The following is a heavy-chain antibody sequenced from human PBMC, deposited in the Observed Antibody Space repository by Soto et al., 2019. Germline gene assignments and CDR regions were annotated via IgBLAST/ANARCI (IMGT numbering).Heavy chain of an antibody. V-gene: IGHV1-3*01. Sequence: APVKVSCKASGYTSTNYGMHWVRQAPGQRLEWMGWINAGSGNTKYSQKFQGRITITRDTSASTVYMELSSLRSEDTAVYYCARLGSAWDVPPFDYWGQGTLVNVSS. D-gene: IGHD3-10*02. CDR2: INAGSGNT. CDR1: GYTSTNYG. J-gene: IGHJ4*02. CDR3: ARLGSAWDVPPFDY.